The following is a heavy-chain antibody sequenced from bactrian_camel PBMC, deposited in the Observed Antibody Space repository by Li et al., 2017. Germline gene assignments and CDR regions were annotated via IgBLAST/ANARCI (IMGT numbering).Heavy chain of an antibody. J-gene: IGHJ6*01. Sequence: DVQLVESGGGLVQPGGSLRLSCAASGFTFSSYAMGWVRQAPGKGLEWVSSISRDGGTTYYADAKKGRFTISRDNAKNTLYLQMNDLKPEDTAMYYCAARPDYGPGTGCGEFGYWGQGTQVTVS. CDR3: AARPDYGPGTGCGEFGY. CDR1: GFTFSSYA. CDR2: ISRDGGTT. D-gene: IGHD5*01. V-gene: IGHV3S31*01.